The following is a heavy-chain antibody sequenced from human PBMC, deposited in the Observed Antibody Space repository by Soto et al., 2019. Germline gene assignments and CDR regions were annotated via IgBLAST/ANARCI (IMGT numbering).Heavy chain of an antibody. V-gene: IGHV3-21*01. CDR1: GFTFSRYS. Sequence: GGSLRLSCAASGFTFSRYSMNWVRQAPGKGLEWVSSISSTTNYIYYADSMKGRFTVSRDNAKNSVYLDMNSLSAEDTAVYYCARESEDLTSSFDYWGQGTLVTVSS. J-gene: IGHJ4*02. CDR2: ISSTTNYI. CDR3: ARESEDLTSSFDY.